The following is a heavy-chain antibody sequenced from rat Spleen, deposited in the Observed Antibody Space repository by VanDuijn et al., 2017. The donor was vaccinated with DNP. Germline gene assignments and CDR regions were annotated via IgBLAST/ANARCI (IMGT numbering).Heavy chain of an antibody. CDR2: ISYDGGRT. Sequence: EVQLVEAGGGLVQPGRSLKLSCAASGFIISDYYMAWVRQAPTKGLEWVAYISYDGGRTYNGDSVKGRFTISRDNAKNTLCLQMNSLRSEDTATYYCARHVLPLRVWDYWGQGVMVTVSS. CDR1: GFIISDYY. CDR3: ARHVLPLRVWDY. V-gene: IGHV5-22*01. J-gene: IGHJ2*01. D-gene: IGHD1-4*01.